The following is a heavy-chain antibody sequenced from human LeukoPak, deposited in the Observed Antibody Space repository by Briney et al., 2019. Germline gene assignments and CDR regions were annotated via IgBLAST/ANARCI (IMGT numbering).Heavy chain of an antibody. CDR2: ISSDGSHE. CDR1: GFTFSSYG. D-gene: IGHD5-12*01. CDR3: AKDQNSGLYYYYYGMDV. V-gene: IGHV3-30*18. J-gene: IGHJ6*02. Sequence: GRSLRLSCAASGFTFSSYGMHWVRQAPGKGLEWVAVISSDGSHEYSADSVKGRFTISRDNSKNTLYLQMNSLRAEDTAVYYCAKDQNSGLYYYYYGMDVWGQGTTVTVSS.